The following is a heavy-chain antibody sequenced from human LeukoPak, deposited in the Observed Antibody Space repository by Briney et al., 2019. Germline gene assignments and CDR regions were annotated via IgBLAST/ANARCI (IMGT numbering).Heavy chain of an antibody. CDR2: ISYDGSNK. CDR1: GFTFSSYG. J-gene: IGHJ1*01. Sequence: PGGSLRLACAASGFTFSSYGMHWVRQAPGKGLEWVAVISYDGSNKYYADSVKGRFTISRDNSENTLYLQMNSLRAEDTAVYYCAKEASGYSSEYFQHWGQGTLVTVSS. CDR3: AKEASGYSSEYFQH. D-gene: IGHD3-22*01. V-gene: IGHV3-30*18.